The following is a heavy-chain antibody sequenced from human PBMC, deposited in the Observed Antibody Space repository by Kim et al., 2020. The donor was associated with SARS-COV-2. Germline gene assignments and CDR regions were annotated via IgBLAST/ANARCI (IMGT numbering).Heavy chain of an antibody. CDR2: INPGDSNI. Sequence: GASLKISCQGSGSSFLSYWTAWVRQRPGKGLEWMGSINPGDSNIRYNPSFQGQVTISADMSISTAYLHWSSLKASDTAIYYCARLSSSSPLFYYYGMSLWGQGTTVTVSS. CDR1: GSSFLSYW. V-gene: IGHV5-51*01. CDR3: ARLSSSSPLFYYYGMSL. J-gene: IGHJ6*02. D-gene: IGHD6-6*01.